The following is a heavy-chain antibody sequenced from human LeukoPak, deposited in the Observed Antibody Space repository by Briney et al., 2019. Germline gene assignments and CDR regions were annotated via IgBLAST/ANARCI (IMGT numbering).Heavy chain of an antibody. CDR1: GGSFSGYY. J-gene: IGHJ5*02. Sequence: SETLSLTCAVYGGSFSGYYWSWIRQPPGKGLEWIGEINHSGSTNYNPSLKSRVTISVDTSKNQFSLKLSSVTAADTAVYYCARSAAAGAFTSWFDPWGQGTLVTVSS. V-gene: IGHV4-34*01. CDR2: INHSGST. CDR3: ARSAAAGAFTSWFDP. D-gene: IGHD6-13*01.